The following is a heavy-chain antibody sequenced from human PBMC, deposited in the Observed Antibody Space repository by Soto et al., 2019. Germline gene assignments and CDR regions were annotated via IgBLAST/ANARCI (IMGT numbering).Heavy chain of an antibody. CDR3: ARVVSPYYDVLTGNWFDP. J-gene: IGHJ5*02. Sequence: QVRLVQSGAEVKEPGASVKVSCKAPGYTFTGYYMHWARQAPGQGLEWMGWIKSFNGDTNYAQKFQGRVTLTRDTSISTAYMELSRLKSDDTAVYYCARVVSPYYDVLTGNWFDPWGQGTLVTVSS. D-gene: IGHD3-9*01. CDR1: GYTFTGYY. CDR2: IKSFNGDT. V-gene: IGHV1-2*02.